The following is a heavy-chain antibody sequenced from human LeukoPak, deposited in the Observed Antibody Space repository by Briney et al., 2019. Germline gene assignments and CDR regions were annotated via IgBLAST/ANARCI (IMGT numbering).Heavy chain of an antibody. D-gene: IGHD3-22*01. CDR2: ISYDGSNK. V-gene: IGHV3-30-3*01. J-gene: IGHJ1*01. CDR1: GFTFSSYA. CDR3: ARDGLGYYDSSGYYFGDSFSEYFQH. Sequence: GGSLRLSCAASGFTFSSYAMHWVRQAPGKGLEWVAVISYDGSNKYYADSVRGRFTISRDNSKNTLYLQMNSLRAEDTAVYYCARDGLGYYDSSGYYFGDSFSEYFQHWGQGTLVTVSS.